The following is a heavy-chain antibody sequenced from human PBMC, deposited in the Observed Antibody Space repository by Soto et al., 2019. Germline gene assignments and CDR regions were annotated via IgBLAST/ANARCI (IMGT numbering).Heavy chain of an antibody. CDR2: LRSDGSNK. CDR1: GFRFSGFG. CDR3: ARDGVGATTFYGYFDY. Sequence: QVQLVESGGGVVQPGRSLRLSCAASGFRFSGFGMHWVRQAPGKGLEWVAILRSDGSNKYYADSVKGRFTISRDNSQNTLYLQMDSLRVEDTAVYYCARDGVGATTFYGYFDYWGQGILVTVSS. J-gene: IGHJ4*02. V-gene: IGHV3-33*01. D-gene: IGHD1-26*01.